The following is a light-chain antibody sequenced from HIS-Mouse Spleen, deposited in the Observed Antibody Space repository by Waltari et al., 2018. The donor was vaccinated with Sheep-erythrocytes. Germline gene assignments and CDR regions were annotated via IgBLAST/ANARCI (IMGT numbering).Light chain of an antibody. V-gene: IGLV2-23*01. Sequence: HSALTQPASVSGSPGQSITLSCTGTSSAVGSYILVSWYQQHPGKAPKLMIYEGSKRPSGVSNRFSGSKSGNTASLTISGLQAEDEADYYCCSYAGSSTWVFGGGTKLTVL. CDR2: EGS. J-gene: IGLJ3*02. CDR1: SSAVGSYIL. CDR3: CSYAGSSTWV.